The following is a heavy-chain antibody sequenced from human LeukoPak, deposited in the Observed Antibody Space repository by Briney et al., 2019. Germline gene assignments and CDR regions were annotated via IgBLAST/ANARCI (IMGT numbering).Heavy chain of an antibody. CDR2: IIPIFGTA. CDR1: GGTFSSYA. D-gene: IGHD5-18*01. Sequence: SVKVSCKASGGTFSSYAISWVRQAPGQGLEWMGGIIPIFGTASYAQKFQGRVTITTDESTSTAYMELSSLRSEDTAVYYCARSSPPIHDAFDIWGQGTMVTVSS. J-gene: IGHJ3*02. V-gene: IGHV1-69*05. CDR3: ARSSPPIHDAFDI.